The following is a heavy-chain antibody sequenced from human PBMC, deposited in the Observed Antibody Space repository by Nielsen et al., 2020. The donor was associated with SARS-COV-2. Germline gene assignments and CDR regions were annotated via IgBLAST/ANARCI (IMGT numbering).Heavy chain of an antibody. D-gene: IGHD3-22*01. Sequence: GGSLRLSCAASGFTFSSYSMNWVRQAPGKGLEWVSYISSSSSTIYYADSVKGRFTIPRDNAKNSLYLQMNSLRDEDTAVYYCARGGYYDSSGYPGFYWGQGTLVTVSS. J-gene: IGHJ4*02. CDR3: ARGGYYDSSGYPGFY. CDR1: GFTFSSYS. CDR2: ISSSSSTI. V-gene: IGHV3-48*02.